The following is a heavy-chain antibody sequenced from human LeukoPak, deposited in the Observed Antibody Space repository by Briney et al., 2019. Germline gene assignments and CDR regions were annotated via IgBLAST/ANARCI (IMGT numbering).Heavy chain of an antibody. Sequence: GASVKVSCKASGYTFTGYYMHWVRQAPGQGLEWMGWINPNSGGTNYAQKFQGRVTMTRHTSISTAYMELSRLRSDDTAVYYCAREPRNGKAYYYYMDVWGKGTTVTISS. CDR3: AREPRNGKAYYYYMDV. CDR1: GYTFTGYY. D-gene: IGHD4-11*01. J-gene: IGHJ6*03. V-gene: IGHV1-2*02. CDR2: INPNSGGT.